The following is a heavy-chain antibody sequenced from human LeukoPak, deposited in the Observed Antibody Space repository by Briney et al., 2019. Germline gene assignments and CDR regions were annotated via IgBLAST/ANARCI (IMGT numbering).Heavy chain of an antibody. Sequence: ASVKVSCKASGYTFTPYYIHWVRQAPGQGLEWMGIINPSEGSTKNAQKFRGRVTMTRDTSTSTVYMELSSLTSEDTAVYYCARGQGYTQGYSYFDFWGQGTLVTVSS. CDR2: INPSEGST. CDR3: ARGQGYTQGYSYFDF. CDR1: GYTFTPYY. D-gene: IGHD2-15*01. V-gene: IGHV1-46*01. J-gene: IGHJ4*02.